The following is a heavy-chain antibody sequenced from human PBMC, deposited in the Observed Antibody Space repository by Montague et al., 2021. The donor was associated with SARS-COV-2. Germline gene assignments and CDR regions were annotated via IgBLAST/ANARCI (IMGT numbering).Heavy chain of an antibody. CDR1: GGSISSGGYY. CDR2: IYYSGNT. D-gene: IGHD3-9*01. V-gene: IGHV4-31*03. Sequence: TLSLTCTVSGGSISSGGYYWSWIRQHPGKGLEWIGYIYYSGNTYYNPSLKSRVTISVDTSKNQFSLKLSSVTAADTALYYCARAQLDFDWLSMPSSHWFDPWGQGTLVTVSS. J-gene: IGHJ5*02. CDR3: ARAQLDFDWLSMPSSHWFDP.